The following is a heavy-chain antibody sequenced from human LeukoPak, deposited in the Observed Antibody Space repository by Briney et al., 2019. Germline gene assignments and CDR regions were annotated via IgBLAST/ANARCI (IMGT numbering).Heavy chain of an antibody. D-gene: IGHD6-19*01. V-gene: IGHV4-39*01. Sequence: SETLSLTCTVSGGSISSRNYFWGWIRQSPGKGLEWIGSMDYSGDSYSNPSLKSRVTISVDMSKNQFSLKLSSVTAADTAVYYCARHRLAVAPSFYYFNYWGQGTLATVSS. CDR2: MDYSGDS. CDR3: ARHRLAVAPSFYYFNY. J-gene: IGHJ4*02. CDR1: GGSISSRNYF.